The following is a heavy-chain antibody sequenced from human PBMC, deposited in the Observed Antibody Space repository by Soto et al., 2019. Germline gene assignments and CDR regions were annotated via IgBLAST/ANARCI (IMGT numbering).Heavy chain of an antibody. CDR3: ARIRHFDWYIKADYYYGMDV. D-gene: IGHD3-9*01. CDR2: IYYSGST. Sequence: SETLSLTWTVSGGSISSYYWSWIRQPPGKGLEWIGYIYYSGSTNYNPSLKSRVTISVDTSKNQFSLKLSSVTAADTAVYYCARIRHFDWYIKADYYYGMDVWGQGTTVTVSS. V-gene: IGHV4-59*01. CDR1: GGSISSYY. J-gene: IGHJ6*02.